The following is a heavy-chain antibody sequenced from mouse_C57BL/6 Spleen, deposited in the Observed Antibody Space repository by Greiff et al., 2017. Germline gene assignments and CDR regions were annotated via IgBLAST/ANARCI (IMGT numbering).Heavy chain of an antibody. V-gene: IGHV1-19*01. D-gene: IGHD2-4*01. J-gene: IGHJ3*01. CDR2: INPYNGGT. Sequence: EVQLQQSGPVLVKPGASVKMSCKASGYTFTDYYMNWVKQSHGKSLEWIGVINPYNGGTSYNQKFKGKATLTVDKSSSTAYMELNSLTSEDSAVYYCSRRDYDYAFAYWGQGTLVTVSA. CDR3: SRRDYDYAFAY. CDR1: GYTFTDYY.